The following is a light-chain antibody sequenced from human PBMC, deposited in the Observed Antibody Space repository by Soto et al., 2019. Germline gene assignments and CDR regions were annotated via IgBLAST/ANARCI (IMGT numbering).Light chain of an antibody. CDR2: DAF. V-gene: IGKV3-11*01. CDR3: QQRSTWPLT. J-gene: IGKJ4*01. Sequence: EIVLTQSPATLSLSPGERATLSCRASQSVGSYLAWYQQKPGQAPRLLIYDAFSRATGIPARFSGSGSGTDFTLTISSLEPADFAVYYCQQRSTWPLTFGGGTKVEIK. CDR1: QSVGSY.